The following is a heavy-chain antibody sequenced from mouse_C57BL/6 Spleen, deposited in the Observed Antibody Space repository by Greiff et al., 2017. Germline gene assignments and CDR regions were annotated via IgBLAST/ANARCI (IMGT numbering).Heavy chain of an antibody. CDR3: ARDGGKDYYYAMDC. CDR2: IDPKSGGT. J-gene: IGHJ4*01. Sequence: QVQLQQPGAELVKPGASVKLSCKASGYTFTSYWMHWVKQRPGRGLEWIGMIDPKSGGTKYNEKFKGKATVTVDKPTSTAYMQLSSLTSEDSAVDYGARDGGKDYYYAMDCWGQGTSGTVAS. V-gene: IGHV1-72*01. CDR1: GYTFTSYW. D-gene: IGHD2-1*01.